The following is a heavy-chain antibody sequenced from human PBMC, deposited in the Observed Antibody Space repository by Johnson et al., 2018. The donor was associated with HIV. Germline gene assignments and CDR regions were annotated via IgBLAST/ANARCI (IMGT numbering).Heavy chain of an antibody. D-gene: IGHD2-2*01. J-gene: IGHJ3*02. CDR1: GFTFSSYG. V-gene: IGHV3-33*06. CDR3: ANGDIRYCSSTSCHDGAFDI. CDR2: IWYDGSNN. Sequence: QVQLVESGGGVVQPGRSLRLSCAASGFTFSSYGMHWVRQAPGKGLEWVAVIWYDGSNNYYADSVKGRFTISRDNSKNTLYLQMNSLRAEDTAVYYCANGDIRYCSSTSCHDGAFDIWGQGTMVTVSS.